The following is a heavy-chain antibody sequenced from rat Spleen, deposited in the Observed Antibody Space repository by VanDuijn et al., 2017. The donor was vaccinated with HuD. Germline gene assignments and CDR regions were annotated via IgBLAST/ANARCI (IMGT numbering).Heavy chain of an antibody. J-gene: IGHJ2*01. CDR3: VRHGYTRYYFDY. CDR1: GFTFSSFP. D-gene: IGHD1-9*01. Sequence: EVQLVESGGGLVQPGRSLKLSCAASGFTFSSFPMAWVRQAPKKGLEWVATISYDGGRNFYRDSVKGRFTISRDNAKSTLYLQMDSLKSEDTASYYCVRHGYTRYYFDYWGQGVMVTVSS. V-gene: IGHV5-29*01. CDR2: ISYDGGRN.